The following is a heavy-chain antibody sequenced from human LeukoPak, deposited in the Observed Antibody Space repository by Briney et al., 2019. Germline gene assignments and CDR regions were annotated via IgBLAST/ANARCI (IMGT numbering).Heavy chain of an antibody. Sequence: PGGSLRLSCAASGFTFSSYAMSWVRQAPGKGLEWVSSISGSGGSTYYADSVKGRFTISRDNSKTTLYLQMNSLRAEDTAVYYCAKVFYPAAGTGRVGFPFDYWGQGTLVTVSS. J-gene: IGHJ4*02. V-gene: IGHV3-23*01. CDR1: GFTFSSYA. CDR3: AKVFYPAAGTGRVGFPFDY. D-gene: IGHD6-13*01. CDR2: ISGSGGST.